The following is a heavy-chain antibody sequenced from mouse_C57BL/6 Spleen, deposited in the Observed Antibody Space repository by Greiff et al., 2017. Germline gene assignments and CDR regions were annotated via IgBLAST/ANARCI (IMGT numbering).Heavy chain of an antibody. Sequence: DGRLVEVEGGLVQPGSSMKLSCTASGFTFSDYYMAWVRQVPEKGLEWVANINYDGSSTYYLDSLKSRFIISRDNAKNILYLQMSRLKSEDTATYYCARVYGSIFAYWGQGTLVTVSA. CDR1: GFTFSDYY. J-gene: IGHJ3*01. CDR2: INYDGSST. D-gene: IGHD1-1*01. V-gene: IGHV5-16*01. CDR3: ARVYGSIFAY.